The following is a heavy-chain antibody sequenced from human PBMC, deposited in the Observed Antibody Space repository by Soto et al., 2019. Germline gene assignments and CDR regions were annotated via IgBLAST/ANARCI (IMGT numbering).Heavy chain of an antibody. V-gene: IGHV5-10-1*01. D-gene: IGHD1-26*01. CDR3: ARSKDGKYYYYGMDV. CDR1: GYRFISYW. Sequence: GESLKISCEGSGYRFISYWIYWVRQMPGKGLEWMGRIDPSASYTNYSPSFQGHVTFSADKSISTAYLQWSSLKASDTAMYYCARSKDGKYYYYGMDVWGQGTTVTVSS. J-gene: IGHJ6*02. CDR2: IDPSASYT.